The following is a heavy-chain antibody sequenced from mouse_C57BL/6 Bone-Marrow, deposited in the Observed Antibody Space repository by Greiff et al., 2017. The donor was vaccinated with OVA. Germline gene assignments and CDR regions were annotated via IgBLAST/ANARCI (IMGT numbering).Heavy chain of an antibody. Sequence: VQLQQSGAELVRPGASVTLSCTASGFNIKDDYMHWVKQRPEQGLEWIGWIDPENGDTEYAPKFQGKATLTADTSSNTAYLQLSSLTSEDTAVYSGNSAYDGCYNYDSMDYWGRGTAVTVSA. CDR1: GFNIKDDY. J-gene: IGHJ4*01. V-gene: IGHV14-4*01. CDR3: NSAYDGCYNYDSMDY. CDR2: IDPENGDT. D-gene: IGHD2-3*01.